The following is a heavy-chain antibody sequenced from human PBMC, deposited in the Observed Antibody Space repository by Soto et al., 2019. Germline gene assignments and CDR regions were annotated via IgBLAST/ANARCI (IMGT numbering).Heavy chain of an antibody. D-gene: IGHD1-26*01. CDR2: IIPIFGTA. V-gene: IGHV1-69*01. J-gene: IGHJ4*02. CDR3: ARAEWELLGYYFDY. Sequence: QVQLVQSGAEVKKPGSSVKVSCKASGGTFSSYAISWVRQAPGQGIEWMGGIIPIFGTANYAQKFQGRVTITSDDSTSTAYMELSSLRSEDTAVYYCARAEWELLGYYFDYCGQGNLVTVSS. CDR1: GGTFSSYA.